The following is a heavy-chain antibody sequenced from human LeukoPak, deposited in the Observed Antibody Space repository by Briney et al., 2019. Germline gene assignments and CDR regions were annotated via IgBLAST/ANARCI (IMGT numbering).Heavy chain of an antibody. J-gene: IGHJ5*02. D-gene: IGHD4-23*01. Sequence: ASVKVSCKASGYTFTGYYMHWVRQAPGQGLEWMGWINPNSGGTNYEQKFQGRVTMTRDTSISTAYMELSRLRSDDTAVYYCASGETTVVTGFDPWGQGTLVTVSS. CDR1: GYTFTGYY. CDR3: ASGETTVVTGFDP. CDR2: INPNSGGT. V-gene: IGHV1-2*02.